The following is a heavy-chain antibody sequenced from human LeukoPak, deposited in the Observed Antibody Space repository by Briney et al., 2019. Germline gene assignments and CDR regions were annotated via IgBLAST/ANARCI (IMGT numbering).Heavy chain of an antibody. CDR1: GFTFTTFW. CDR3: ARDGMTYGRHFDY. Sequence: GSLRLSCATSGFTFTTFWMHWVRQAPGKGLVWVSRINHDGSSTNYVDSVKGRFTISRDNAKNTVYLQMNSLRAEDTAVYYCARDGMTYGRHFDYWGQGILVTVSS. V-gene: IGHV3-74*01. D-gene: IGHD3-10*01. J-gene: IGHJ4*02. CDR2: INHDGSST.